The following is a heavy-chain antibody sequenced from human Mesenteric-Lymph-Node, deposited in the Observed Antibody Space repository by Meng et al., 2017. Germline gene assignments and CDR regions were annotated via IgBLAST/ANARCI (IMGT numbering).Heavy chain of an antibody. CDR1: GGSISSYY. CDR2: IYYSGST. J-gene: IGHJ4*02. D-gene: IGHD5-24*01. CDR3: ARGEGRDGYNPIVDY. Sequence: SETLSLTCTVSGGSISSYYWSWIRQPPGKGLEWIGYIYYSGSTNYNPSLKSRVTISVDTSKNQFSLKLSSVTAADTAVYYCARGEGRDGYNPIVDYWGQGTLVTVSS. V-gene: IGHV4-59*01.